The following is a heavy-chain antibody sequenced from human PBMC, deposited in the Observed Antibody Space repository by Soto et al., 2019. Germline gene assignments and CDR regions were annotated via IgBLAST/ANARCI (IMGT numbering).Heavy chain of an antibody. CDR1: GITFSDYW. V-gene: IGHV3-74*01. D-gene: IGHD5-18*01. CDR2: VNSNGSRT. Sequence: GGSLRLSCVVSGITFSDYWMHWVRQAPGKGLVWVSRVNSNGSRTSYADSVKGRFTISRDNAKNTLYLQMTSLRAEDTAVYYCARDVQLQSFDYWGQGTLVTVSS. J-gene: IGHJ4*02. CDR3: ARDVQLQSFDY.